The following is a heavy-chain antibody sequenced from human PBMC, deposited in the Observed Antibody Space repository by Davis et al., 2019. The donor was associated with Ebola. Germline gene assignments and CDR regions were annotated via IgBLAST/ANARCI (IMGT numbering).Heavy chain of an antibody. V-gene: IGHV3-7*03. J-gene: IGHJ3*02. CDR3: ARPARVVIVRPDAFDI. Sequence: GESLKISCAASGFTFRSYWMSWVRQAPGKGLEWVAKIKEDGSEKLEVDSVKGRFTISRDNAKDSRYLQMNSLRAEDTAVYYCARPARVVIVRPDAFDIWGQGTMVTVSS. D-gene: IGHD3-22*01. CDR2: IKEDGSEK. CDR1: GFTFRSYW.